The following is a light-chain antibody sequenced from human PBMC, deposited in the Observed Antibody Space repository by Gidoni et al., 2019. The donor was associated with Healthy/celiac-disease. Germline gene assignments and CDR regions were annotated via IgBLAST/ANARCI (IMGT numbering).Light chain of an antibody. J-gene: IGKJ1*01. V-gene: IGKV1-39*01. Sequence: DIQMTQSPSSLSASVGDRVTITCRASQNINNFLNWYQQKPGEAPKLLIYAASSLQSGFPSRFSGSGSGTDFTLTISSLQPEDFATYSCQQSYSTLWTFGQGTKVEIK. CDR2: AAS. CDR3: QQSYSTLWT. CDR1: QNINNF.